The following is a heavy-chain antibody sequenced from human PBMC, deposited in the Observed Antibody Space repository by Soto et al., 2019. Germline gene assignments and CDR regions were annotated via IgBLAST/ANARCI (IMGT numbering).Heavy chain of an antibody. Sequence: QVQLVESGGGVVQPGRSLRLSCAASGFTFSSYGMHWVRQAPGKGLEWVAVISYGGSNKYYADSVKGRFTISRDNSKNTLHLKMNSRRAADTAVYYCAKDQEPTRYGSSTSGYFGTKLRVYGMDVWGQGTTVAVSS. CDR3: AKDQEPTRYGSSTSGYFGTKLRVYGMDV. J-gene: IGHJ6*02. V-gene: IGHV3-30*18. CDR2: ISYGGSNK. D-gene: IGHD2-2*01. CDR1: GFTFSSYG.